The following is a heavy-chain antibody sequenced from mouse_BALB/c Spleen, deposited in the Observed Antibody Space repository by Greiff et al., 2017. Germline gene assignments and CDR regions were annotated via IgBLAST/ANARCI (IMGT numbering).Heavy chain of an antibody. CDR2: ISYSGST. Sequence: EVQLQQSGPGLVKPSQSLSLTCTVTGYSITSDYAWNWIRQFPGNKLEWMGYISYSGSTSYNPSLKSRISITRDTSKNQFFLQLNSVTTEDTATYYCARGSSDGGFAYWGQGTLVTVSA. V-gene: IGHV3-2*02. CDR3: ARGSSDGGFAY. CDR1: GYSITSDYA. J-gene: IGHJ3*01.